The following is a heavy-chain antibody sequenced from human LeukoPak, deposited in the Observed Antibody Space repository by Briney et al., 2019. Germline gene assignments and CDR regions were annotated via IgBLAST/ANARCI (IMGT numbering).Heavy chain of an antibody. D-gene: IGHD6-6*01. CDR3: ARGKLGSSPTFDN. J-gene: IGHJ4*02. CDR1: GGSISSCY. Sequence: SETLSLTCTVSGGSISSCYWSWIRQPPGKGLEWIGYIYYSGSTNYNPSLKSRVTMSVDTSKSQFSPKLSSVTAADTAVYYCARGKLGSSPTFDNWGQGTLVTVSS. CDR2: IYYSGST. V-gene: IGHV4-59*01.